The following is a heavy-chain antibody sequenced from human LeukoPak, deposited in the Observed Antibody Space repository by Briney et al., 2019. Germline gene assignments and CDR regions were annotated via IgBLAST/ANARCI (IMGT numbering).Heavy chain of an antibody. CDR2: IDSSGGYM. Sequence: GGSLRLSCAASGFTVSNYWMHWARQAPGKGLEWVSSIDSSGGYMFYADSVKGRFIISRDNAKDSLYLQMNSLRVEDTAVYYCLRGDRRDYWGQGTLVTVSS. J-gene: IGHJ4*02. CDR1: GFTVSNYW. CDR3: LRGDRRDY. V-gene: IGHV3-21*06.